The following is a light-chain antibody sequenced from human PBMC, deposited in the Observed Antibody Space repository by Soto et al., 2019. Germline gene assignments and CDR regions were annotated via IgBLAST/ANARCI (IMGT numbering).Light chain of an antibody. Sequence: EIVLTQSPGTLSLSPGERATLSCRASQTVSSSFLAWYQQKPGQAPRLFIYGASSRATGIPDRFSGSGSGTDFTLTIGRLEPEDFAVYYCQQYGTLPITFGQGTKVDNK. J-gene: IGKJ1*01. CDR3: QQYGTLPIT. V-gene: IGKV3-20*01. CDR2: GAS. CDR1: QTVSSSF.